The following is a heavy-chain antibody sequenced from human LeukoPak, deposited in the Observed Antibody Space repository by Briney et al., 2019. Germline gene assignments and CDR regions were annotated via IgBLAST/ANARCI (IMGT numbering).Heavy chain of an antibody. CDR3: ARVAYTTGTTRGRHPLDY. J-gene: IGHJ4*02. CDR1: GGSISSGGYY. D-gene: IGHD1-1*01. CDR2: IYYSGST. Sequence: SETLSLTCTVSGGSISSGGYYWSWIRQHPGKGLEWIGYIYYSGSTYYNPSLKSRVTISVDTSKNQFSLKLSSVTAADTAVYYCARVAYTTGTTRGRHPLDYWGQGTLVTVSS. V-gene: IGHV4-31*03.